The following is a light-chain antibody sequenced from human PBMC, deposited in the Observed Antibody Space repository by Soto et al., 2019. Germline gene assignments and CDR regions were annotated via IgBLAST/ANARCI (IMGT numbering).Light chain of an antibody. CDR2: EVT. J-gene: IGLJ2*01. V-gene: IGLV2-8*01. CDR1: SSDVGAYNY. CDR3: SSYAGSNNKV. Sequence: QSALTQPPSASGSPGQSVTISCTGTSSDVGAYNYVSWYQQHPGKAPKLIIYEVTKWPSGVPDRFSGSKSGNTASLTVSGLQAEDEADYYCSSYAGSNNKVFGGGTKLTVL.